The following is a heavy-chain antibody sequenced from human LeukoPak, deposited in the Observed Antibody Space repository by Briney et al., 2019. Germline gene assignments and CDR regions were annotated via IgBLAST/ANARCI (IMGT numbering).Heavy chain of an antibody. V-gene: IGHV4-39*07. CDR3: ARSATVTTGYFDY. CDR1: GGSNSSTGHY. J-gene: IGHJ4*02. D-gene: IGHD4-17*01. Sequence: SETLSLTCSVSGGSNSSTGHYWGWIRQSPEKGPDWIGSIYSNGNTYYNPSVKSRVTMSVDTSKNQFSLKLTSMTAAETAVYYCARSATVTTGYFDYWGQGALVTVSS. CDR2: IYSNGNT.